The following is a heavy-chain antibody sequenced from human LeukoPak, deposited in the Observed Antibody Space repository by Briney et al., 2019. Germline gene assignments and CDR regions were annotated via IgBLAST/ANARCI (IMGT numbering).Heavy chain of an antibody. J-gene: IGHJ4*02. CDR1: GFIFSNYA. D-gene: IGHD7-27*01. V-gene: IGHV3-23*01. CDR2: VSESGANT. Sequence: GGSLRLSCAASGFIFSNYAMTWVRQAPGKGLEWVSSVSESGANTHYAYSVKGRCAISRENPKNTLFLQMNSLRPEDTDVYYCERQFITGGWGQGTMVTVTS. CDR3: ERQFITGG.